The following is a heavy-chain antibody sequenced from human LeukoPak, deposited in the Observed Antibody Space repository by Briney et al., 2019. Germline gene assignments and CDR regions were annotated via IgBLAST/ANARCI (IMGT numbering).Heavy chain of an antibody. V-gene: IGHV5-51*01. CDR3: ARHRNHIAVAFDY. J-gene: IGHJ4*02. D-gene: IGHD6-13*01. CDR2: IYPGDSDS. Sequence: GESLKISCKGSGYSFTSNWISWLRQLPGKGLEWMEIIYPGDSDSRYSPSFQGQVPISADKSISHADLQGGSLKASGAAMYYCARHRNHIAVAFDYWGQGTRVSVFS. CDR1: GYSFTSNW.